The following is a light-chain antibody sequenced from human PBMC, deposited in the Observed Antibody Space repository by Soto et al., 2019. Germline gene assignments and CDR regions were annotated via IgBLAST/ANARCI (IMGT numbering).Light chain of an antibody. CDR1: QSVSSNY. J-gene: IGKJ4*01. V-gene: IGKV3-20*01. CDR3: QQYGSSPLT. CDR2: DAS. Sequence: EIVFTQSPGTLSLSPGERATLSCRASQSVSSNYLAWYQQKPGQAPRLLIYDASSRATGIPDRFSGSGSGTDFTLTISRXEPEDLAVYYCQQYGSSPLTFGGGTKVDTK.